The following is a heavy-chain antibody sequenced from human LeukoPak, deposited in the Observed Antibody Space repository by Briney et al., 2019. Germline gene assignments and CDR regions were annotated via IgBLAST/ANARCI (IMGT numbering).Heavy chain of an antibody. CDR1: GGSISSYY. V-gene: IGHV4-59*01. CDR2: IYYSGST. CDR3: ARKPNTVTGSVY. Sequence: SETLSLTCTVSGGSISSYYWSWIRQPPGKGLEWIGYIYYSGSTNYNPSLKSRVTISVDTSKNQFSLKLSSVTAADTAVYYCARKPNTVTGSVYWGQGTLVTVSS. J-gene: IGHJ4*02. D-gene: IGHD4-17*01.